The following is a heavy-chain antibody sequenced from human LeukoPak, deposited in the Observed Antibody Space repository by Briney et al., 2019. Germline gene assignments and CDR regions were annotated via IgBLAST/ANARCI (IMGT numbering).Heavy chain of an antibody. CDR2: IRYDGSNK. J-gene: IGHJ4*02. CDR1: GFTFSSYG. CDR3: ARRAGIYSHPYDY. Sequence: GGSLRFSCAASGFTFSSYGMHWVRQAPGKGLEWVAFIRYDGSNKYYADSVRGRFTISRDNSKNTVYLQMNSLRAEDTAVYYCARRAGIYSHPYDYWGQGTLVTVSS. D-gene: IGHD1-14*01. V-gene: IGHV3-30*02.